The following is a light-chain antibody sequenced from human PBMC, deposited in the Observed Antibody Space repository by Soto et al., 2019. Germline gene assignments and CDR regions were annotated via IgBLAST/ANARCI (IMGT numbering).Light chain of an antibody. CDR1: QSVSSN. Sequence: EIVMTQSPATLSVSPGERATLSCRASQSVSSNLAWYQQKPGQAPRLLIYGASTRATGIPARFSGSGSGTEFTLTISSLQSEDFAVYHRQQHTNWPTFGQGTKADIK. V-gene: IGKV3-15*01. J-gene: IGKJ1*01. CDR2: GAS. CDR3: QQHTNWPT.